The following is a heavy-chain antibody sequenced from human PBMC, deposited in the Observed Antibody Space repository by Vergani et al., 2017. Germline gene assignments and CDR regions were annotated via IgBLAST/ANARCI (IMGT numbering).Heavy chain of an antibody. CDR2: LHHNGAT. J-gene: IGHJ4*02. V-gene: IGHV4-38-2*02. Sequence: QVQLKESGPGLVKPSETLSLTCTVSNFFISSNAYYWGWIRQAPGRGLEWIGSLHHNGATSHNPSLRSRVTMSVDTSKNQFSLSLNSVTAADTAIYYCARDERRPWSNSWARFEYCGLGIPVTVSS. CDR1: NFFISSNAYY. D-gene: IGHD6-13*01. CDR3: ARDERRPWSNSWARFEY.